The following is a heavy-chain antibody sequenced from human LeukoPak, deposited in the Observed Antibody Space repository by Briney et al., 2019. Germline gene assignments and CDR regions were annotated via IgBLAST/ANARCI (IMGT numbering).Heavy chain of an antibody. D-gene: IGHD2-2*01. CDR2: IIPIFGTA. V-gene: IGHV1-69*13. Sequence: ASVKVSCKASGGTFSSYAISWVRQAPGQGLEWMGGIIPIFGTANYAQKFQGRVTITADESTSTAYMELSSLRSEDTAVYYCARDFDCSSTSCYEPPRPPQGSGSYYNGYYYGMDVWGQGTTVTVSS. CDR1: GGTFSSYA. J-gene: IGHJ6*02. CDR3: ARDFDCSSTSCYEPPRPPQGSGSYYNGYYYGMDV.